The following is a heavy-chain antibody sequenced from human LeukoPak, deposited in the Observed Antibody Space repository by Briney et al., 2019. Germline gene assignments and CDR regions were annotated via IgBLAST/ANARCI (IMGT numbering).Heavy chain of an antibody. CDR3: ARDPSSGWYLKGWFDP. J-gene: IGHJ5*02. V-gene: IGHV3-23*01. Sequence: PGGTLRLSCAASGFTFSSYGMSWVRQAPGKGLEWVSAISGSGGSTYYADSVKGRFTISRDNPKNTLYLQMNSLRAEDTAVYYCARDPSSGWYLKGWFDPWGQGTLVTVSS. CDR2: ISGSGGST. CDR1: GFTFSSYG. D-gene: IGHD6-19*01.